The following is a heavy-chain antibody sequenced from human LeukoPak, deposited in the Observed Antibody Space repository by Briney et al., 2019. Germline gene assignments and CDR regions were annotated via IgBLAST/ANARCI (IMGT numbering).Heavy chain of an antibody. CDR2: IWYDGSNK. J-gene: IGHJ4*02. CDR1: GFAFSSYG. D-gene: IGHD1-26*01. V-gene: IGHV3-33*01. CDR3: ARSYSGSYPAPFDY. Sequence: GGSLRLSCAASGFAFSSYGMHWVRQAPGKGLEWVAVIWYDGSNKYYADSVKGRFTISRDNSKNTLYLQMNSLRAEDTAVYYCARSYSGSYPAPFDYWGQGTLVTVSS.